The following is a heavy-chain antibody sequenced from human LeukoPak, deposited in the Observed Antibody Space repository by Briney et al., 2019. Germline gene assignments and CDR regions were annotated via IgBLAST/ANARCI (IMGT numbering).Heavy chain of an antibody. CDR1: GFTFGDYA. CDR2: IRSKAYGGTI. CDR3: IRGRVHLDY. J-gene: IGHJ4*02. V-gene: IGHV3-49*04. Sequence: GGSLRLSCKASGFTFGDYAMTWVRQAPGKGLEWVGFIRSKAYGGTIEYAASVKGRFTISRDDSKSSAYLQMNSLKTEDTAVYYCIRGRVHLDYWGQGTLVTVSS.